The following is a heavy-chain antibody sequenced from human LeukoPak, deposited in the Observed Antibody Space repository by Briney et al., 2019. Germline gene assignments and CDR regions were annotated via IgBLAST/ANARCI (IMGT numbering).Heavy chain of an antibody. V-gene: IGHV4-34*01. CDR1: GGSFSGYY. J-gene: IGHJ5*02. Sequence: SETLSLTCAVYGGSFSGYYWSWIRQPPGKGLEWIGEINHSGSTNYNPSLKSRVTISVDTSKNQFSLKLSSVTAADTAVYCCARQDIVVVPAAVKRNWFDPWGQGTLVTVSS. CDR2: INHSGST. D-gene: IGHD2-2*01. CDR3: ARQDIVVVPAAVKRNWFDP.